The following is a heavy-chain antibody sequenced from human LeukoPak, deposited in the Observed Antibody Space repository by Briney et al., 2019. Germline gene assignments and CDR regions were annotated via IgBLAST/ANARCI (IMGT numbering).Heavy chain of an antibody. D-gene: IGHD1-26*01. CDR1: GFTFSSYS. Sequence: GGSLRLSCAASGFTFSSYSMNWVRQAPGKGLEWVSYISSSSSTIYYADSVKGRFTISRDNSKNTLYLQMNSLRAEDTAVYYCAKARGSYYYYYYMDVWGKGTTVTVSS. CDR3: AKARGSYYYYYYMDV. V-gene: IGHV3-48*01. CDR2: ISSSSSTI. J-gene: IGHJ6*03.